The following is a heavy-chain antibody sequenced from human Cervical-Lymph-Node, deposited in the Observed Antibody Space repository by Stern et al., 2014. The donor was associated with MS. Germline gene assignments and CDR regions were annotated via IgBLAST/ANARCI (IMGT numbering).Heavy chain of an antibody. V-gene: IGHV3-30*18. J-gene: IGHJ4*02. CDR1: GFTFTNFA. Sequence: VQLVESGGGVVQPGMSLKLSCAGSGFTFTNFAMHWVRQAPGQGLEWVVVMSYDGSEKYYADSVAGRFTISRDISKNTVYLQMNSLTTEDTAVYFCAKLRLPPDDSSNYDYWGQGTLVTVSS. CDR3: AKLRLPPDDSSNYDY. D-gene: IGHD4-11*01. CDR2: MSYDGSEK.